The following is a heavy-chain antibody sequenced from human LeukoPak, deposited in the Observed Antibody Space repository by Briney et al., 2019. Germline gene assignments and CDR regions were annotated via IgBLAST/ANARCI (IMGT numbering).Heavy chain of an antibody. Sequence: SETLSLTCAVYGGSFSGYYWSWIRQPPGKGLESIGEINHSGSTNYNPSLKSRVTISVDTSKNQFSLKLSSVTAADTAAYYCARGISSSSGWWGWGQGTLVTVSS. D-gene: IGHD6-19*01. J-gene: IGHJ4*02. V-gene: IGHV4-34*01. CDR2: INHSGST. CDR3: ARGISSSSGWWG. CDR1: GGSFSGYY.